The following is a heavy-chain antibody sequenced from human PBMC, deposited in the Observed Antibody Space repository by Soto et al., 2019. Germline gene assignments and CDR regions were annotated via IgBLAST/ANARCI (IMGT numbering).Heavy chain of an antibody. J-gene: IGHJ4*02. CDR3: ARSSPAFLH. CDR2: TYYRSKWFS. D-gene: IGHD6-25*01. Sequence: SQTLSLTCAISGDSVSTISAAWNWIRQSPSRGLEWLGRTYYRSKWFSDYAPSVRSRISISPDTSKNQFSLQLNSVTPEDSAVYYCARSSPAFLHWGQGTLVTVSS. CDR1: GDSVSTISAA. V-gene: IGHV6-1*01.